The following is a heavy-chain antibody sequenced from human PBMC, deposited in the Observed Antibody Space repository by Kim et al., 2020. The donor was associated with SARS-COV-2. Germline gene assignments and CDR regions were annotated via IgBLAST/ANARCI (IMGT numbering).Heavy chain of an antibody. CDR1: GGSFSGYY. D-gene: IGHD2-15*01. J-gene: IGHJ5*02. V-gene: IGHV4-34*01. Sequence: SETLSLTCAVYGGSFSGYYWSWIRQPPGKGLEWIGEINHSGSTNYNPSLKSRVTISVDTSKNQFSLKLSSVTAADTAVYYCARGVVVVAATLWWFDPWGQGTLVTVSS. CDR2: INHSGST. CDR3: ARGVVVVAATLWWFDP.